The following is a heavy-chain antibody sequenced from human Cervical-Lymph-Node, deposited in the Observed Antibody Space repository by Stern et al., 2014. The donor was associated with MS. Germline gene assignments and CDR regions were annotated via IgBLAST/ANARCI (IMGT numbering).Heavy chain of an antibody. CDR2: IYHRGNT. V-gene: IGHV4-4*02. CDR3: ARASYDVLTDYYMGLINY. D-gene: IGHD3-9*01. CDR1: GGSISSSHW. J-gene: IGHJ4*02. Sequence: QVQLQESGPGLVKPSGTLSLTCAVSGGSISSSHWWTWVRQAPGKGLEWIGEIYHRGNTNYHPSLKSRFIISVDKSKNQFSLKLSSVTAADTAVYYCARASYDVLTDYYMGLINYWGQGTLVTVSP.